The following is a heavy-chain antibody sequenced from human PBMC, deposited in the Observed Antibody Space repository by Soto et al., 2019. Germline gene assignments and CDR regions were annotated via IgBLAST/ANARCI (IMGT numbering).Heavy chain of an antibody. J-gene: IGHJ3*02. Sequence: EVQLLESGGGLVQPGGSLRLSCAASGLTFSSYAMSWVRQAPGKGLEWVSAISGSGGNTYYADSVKGRFTISRDNSKNTLYLQMNSLRAEDTAVYYCAKYRQQRLVITDAFDIWGQGTMVTVSS. CDR3: AKYRQQRLVITDAFDI. V-gene: IGHV3-23*01. D-gene: IGHD6-13*01. CDR1: GLTFSSYA. CDR2: ISGSGGNT.